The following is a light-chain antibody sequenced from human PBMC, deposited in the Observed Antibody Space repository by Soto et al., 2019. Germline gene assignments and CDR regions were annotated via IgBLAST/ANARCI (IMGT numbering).Light chain of an antibody. CDR3: SSYTSSTPLNV. J-gene: IGLJ1*01. CDR2: DVS. Sequence: QSVLTQPASVSGSPGQSLTISCTGTSSDVGGYKYVSWYQQHPGKAPKLMIYDVSNRPSGVSNRFSGSKSGNTASLTISGLQAEDEADYYCSSYTSSTPLNVFGTGTKLTGL. V-gene: IGLV2-14*03. CDR1: SSDVGGYKY.